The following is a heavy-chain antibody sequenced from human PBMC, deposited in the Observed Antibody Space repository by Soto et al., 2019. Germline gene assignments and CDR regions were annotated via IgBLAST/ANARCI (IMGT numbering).Heavy chain of an antibody. Sequence: ASVKVSCKASGYTFTSYDINWVRQATGQGLEWMGWMNPNSGNTGYAQKFQGRVTMTRNTSISTAYMELNSLRSEDTAVYYCASGIVVVVAATRDDAFDIWGQGTMVTVSS. CDR1: GYTFTSYD. J-gene: IGHJ3*02. CDR2: MNPNSGNT. D-gene: IGHD2-15*01. CDR3: ASGIVVVVAATRDDAFDI. V-gene: IGHV1-8*01.